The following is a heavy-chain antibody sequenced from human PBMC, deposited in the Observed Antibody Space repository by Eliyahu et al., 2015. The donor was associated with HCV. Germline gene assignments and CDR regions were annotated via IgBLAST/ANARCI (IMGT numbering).Heavy chain of an antibody. Sequence: EVQLVESGGGLVKPGGSLRLSCAASXFXFXXXSMNWVRQAPGKGXEWVSSISSSSSYIYYADSVKGRFTISRDNAKNSLYLQMNSLRAEDTAVYYCARDWRDCSGGSCYSVDYWGQGTLVTVSS. D-gene: IGHD2-15*01. CDR2: ISSSSSYI. J-gene: IGHJ4*02. CDR1: XFXFXXXS. CDR3: ARDWRDCSGGSCYSVDY. V-gene: IGHV3-21*01.